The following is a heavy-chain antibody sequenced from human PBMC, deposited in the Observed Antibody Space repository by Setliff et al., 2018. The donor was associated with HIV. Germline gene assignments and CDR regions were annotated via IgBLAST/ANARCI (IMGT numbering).Heavy chain of an antibody. V-gene: IGHV4-39*01. CDR2: IYYSGST. J-gene: IGHJ4*02. CDR1: GGSISDSRYY. Sequence: TLSLTCTVSGGSISDSRYYWGWIRQPPGKGLEWIGNIYYSGSTYYNPSLKSRVTISVDTSKNQFSLKLSYVTAADTAVYYCARPVEMANREFDYWGQGTLVTVSS. D-gene: IGHD1-26*01. CDR3: ARPVEMANREFDY.